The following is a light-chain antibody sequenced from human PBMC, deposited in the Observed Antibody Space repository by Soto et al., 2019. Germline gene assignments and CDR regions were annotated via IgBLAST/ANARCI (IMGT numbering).Light chain of an antibody. V-gene: IGKV3-11*01. J-gene: IGKJ1*01. CDR1: QSVSSY. Sequence: EIVLPQSPATLSLSPGERATLSCRASQSVSSYLAWYQQKPGQAPRLLIYDASNRATGIPARFSGSGSGTDFTLTISSLEPEEFAVYYCQQRSNWPWTFGQGTKVEIK. CDR2: DAS. CDR3: QQRSNWPWT.